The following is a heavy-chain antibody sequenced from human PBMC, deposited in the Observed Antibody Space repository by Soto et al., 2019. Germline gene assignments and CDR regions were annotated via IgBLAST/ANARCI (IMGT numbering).Heavy chain of an antibody. CDR2: IIPIFGTA. V-gene: IGHV1-69*12. CDR3: AINVITGTWVYYYGMDV. D-gene: IGHD1-7*01. CDR1: GGTFSSYA. J-gene: IGHJ6*02. Sequence: QVQLVQSGAEVKKPGSSVKVSCKASGGTFSSYAISWVRQAPGQGLEWMGGIIPIFGTANYAQKFQGRVTITADESTSTVYMELSSLRSEDTAVYYCAINVITGTWVYYYGMDVWGQGTTVTVSS.